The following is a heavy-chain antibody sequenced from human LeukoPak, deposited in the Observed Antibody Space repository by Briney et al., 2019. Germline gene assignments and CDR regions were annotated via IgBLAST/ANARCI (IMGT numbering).Heavy chain of an antibody. CDR2: INHSGST. D-gene: IGHD2-2*01. J-gene: IGHJ5*02. V-gene: IGHV4-34*01. CDR3: ARDLLAFSSTSRGPWFDP. CDR1: GGTFSGYY. Sequence: PSETLSLTCAVYGGTFSGYYLSWIRQPPGKGLEWIGEINHSGSTNYNPSLKSRVTISVDTSKNQFSLRLNSVTAADTAVYYCARDLLAFSSTSRGPWFDPWGQGTLVTVSS.